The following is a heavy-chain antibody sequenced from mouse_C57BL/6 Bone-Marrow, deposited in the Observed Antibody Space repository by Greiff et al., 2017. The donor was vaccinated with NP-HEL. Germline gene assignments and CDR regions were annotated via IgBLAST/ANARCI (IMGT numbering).Heavy chain of an antibody. J-gene: IGHJ2*01. CDR1: GYTFTSYW. D-gene: IGHD1-1*01. CDR3: ARLFPFITTVVATGY. V-gene: IGHV1-53*01. CDR2: INPSNGGT. Sequence: QVQLQQPGTELVKPGASVKLSCKASGYTFTSYWMPWVKQRPGQGLEWIGNINPSNGGTNYNEKFKSKATLTVDKSSSTAYMQLSSLTSEDSAVYYCARLFPFITTVVATGYWGQGTTLTVSS.